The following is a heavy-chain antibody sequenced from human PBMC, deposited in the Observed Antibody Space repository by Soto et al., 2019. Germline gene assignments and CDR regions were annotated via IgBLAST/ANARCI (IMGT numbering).Heavy chain of an antibody. CDR3: ASPLRKSFSGFDL. CDR2: VNEVATIE. D-gene: IGHD1-26*01. V-gene: IGHV3-74*01. J-gene: IGHJ3*01. CDR1: GFTFSNHW. Sequence: EVQLVESGGGLVQPGGSLRLSCVASGFTFSNHWMHWVRQSPGQGLSGVSRVNEVATIEDYVDSVEGRFTISRDNAKNTLSLQMNNLRAEDTALYYCASPLRKSFSGFDLWGQGTMVTVSS.